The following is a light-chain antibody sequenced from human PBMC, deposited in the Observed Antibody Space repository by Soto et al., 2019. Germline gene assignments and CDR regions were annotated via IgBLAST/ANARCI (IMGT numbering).Light chain of an antibody. J-gene: IGKJ1*01. CDR1: QTVGSS. V-gene: IGKV3-15*01. CDR3: QQSYNWWT. CDR2: GAS. Sequence: EIVMTQSPATLSVSPGERATLSCRASQTVGSSLAWYQQKPGQAPRLLIFGASTRATGVPARFSGSGSGTEFTLTISSLQSEDFAVYYCQQSYNWWTLGQGTKVDIK.